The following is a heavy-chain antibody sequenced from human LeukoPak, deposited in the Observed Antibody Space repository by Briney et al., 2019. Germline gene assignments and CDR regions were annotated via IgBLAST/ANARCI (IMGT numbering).Heavy chain of an antibody. V-gene: IGHV1-3*03. J-gene: IGHJ5*02. CDR3: AREDGDGYNSPDYNWFDP. CDR2: IKVGNGKT. Sequence: GASVKDSCKASGYTFSSYAIHWVRQAPGQRLEWMGCIKVGNGKTKYSQEFQGRVTITRDTSANTAYMELSSLRSEDMAVYYCAREDGDGYNSPDYNWFDPWGQGTLVTVSS. CDR1: GYTFSSYA. D-gene: IGHD5-24*01.